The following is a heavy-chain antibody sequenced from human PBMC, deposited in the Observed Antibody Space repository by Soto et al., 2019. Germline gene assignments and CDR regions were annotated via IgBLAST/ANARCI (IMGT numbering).Heavy chain of an antibody. CDR3: ARGGITIFGVVIPAREGMDV. J-gene: IGHJ6*02. CDR1: GFTFSSYS. V-gene: IGHV3-48*02. D-gene: IGHD3-3*01. Sequence: GGSLRLSCAASGFTFSSYSMNWVRQAPGKGLEWVSYISSSSSTIYYADSVKGRFTISRDNAKNSLYLQMNSLRDEDTAVYYCARGGITIFGVVIPAREGMDVWGQGTTVTVSS. CDR2: ISSSSSTI.